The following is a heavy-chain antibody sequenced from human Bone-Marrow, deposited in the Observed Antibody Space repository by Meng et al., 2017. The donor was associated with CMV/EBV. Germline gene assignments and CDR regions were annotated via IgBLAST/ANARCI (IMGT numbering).Heavy chain of an antibody. J-gene: IGHJ6*02. CDR1: GFIFSRFW. CDR2: VNSDGNDT. Sequence: GASLKISCVSSGFIFSRFWMHWVRQAPGKGLVWVSRVNSDGNDTHYADSVKGRFTNSRDNAKNTLYLEMNSLRGEDRAVYYCARGLETNMCPKYHYYYGLDVWGPGTTVTVSS. V-gene: IGHV3-74*01. D-gene: IGHD1-1*01. CDR3: ARGLETNMCPKYHYYYGLDV.